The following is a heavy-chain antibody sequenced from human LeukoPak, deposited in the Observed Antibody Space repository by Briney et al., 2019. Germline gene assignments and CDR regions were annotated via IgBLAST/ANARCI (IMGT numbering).Heavy chain of an antibody. CDR2: IYYSGST. CDR3: ARVAGMFVINWFDP. J-gene: IGHJ5*02. Sequence: PSETLSLTCTVSGGSISSSSYYWGWIRQPPGKRLEWIGSIYYSGSTYYNPSLKSRVTISVDTSKNQFSLKLSSVTAADTAVYYCARVAGMFVINWFDPWGQGTLVTVSS. V-gene: IGHV4-39*01. D-gene: IGHD6-19*01. CDR1: GGSISSSSYY.